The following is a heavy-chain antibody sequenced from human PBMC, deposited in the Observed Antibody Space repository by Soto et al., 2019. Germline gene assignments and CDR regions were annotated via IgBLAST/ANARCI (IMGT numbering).Heavy chain of an antibody. J-gene: IGHJ4*02. Sequence: EVHLVESGGGLVQPGGSLRLSCAASGFTFSSYWMTWVRQAPGKGLEWVANTKPDGSEKNYVGSVKGRFTISRDNAKNSLFLQMDSLRAEDTAVYYCARAAYVDESFDYWGQGTLVTVSS. CDR1: GFTFSSYW. CDR3: ARAAYVDESFDY. V-gene: IGHV3-7*01. CDR2: TKPDGSEK. D-gene: IGHD2-21*01.